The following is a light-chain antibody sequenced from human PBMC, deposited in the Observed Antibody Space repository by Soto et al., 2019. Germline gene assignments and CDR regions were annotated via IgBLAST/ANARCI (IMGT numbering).Light chain of an antibody. CDR3: QQYNSYRT. J-gene: IGKJ1*01. CDR2: DAS. V-gene: IGKV1-5*01. Sequence: DIQMTQSPSTLSASVGDRVTITCRARQSISIWLAWYQQKPGKAPKLLIYDASILESGVPSRFSGSGSGTEFTLTISSLQPDDFATYYCQQYNSYRTCGQGTKVDIK. CDR1: QSISIW.